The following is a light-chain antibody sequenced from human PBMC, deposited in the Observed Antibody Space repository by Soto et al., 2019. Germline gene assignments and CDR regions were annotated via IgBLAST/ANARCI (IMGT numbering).Light chain of an antibody. V-gene: IGLV2-18*02. CDR3: SSYTSSNTVL. J-gene: IGLJ2*01. CDR2: EVT. Sequence: SELSRAAYVSRSPGQSVPITKNGTSSDIGIYDRVSWYQQTPGTAPKLMIYEVTNRPSGVPDRFSGSKSGTTASLTISGLQAEDEAGYYCSSYTSSNTVLFGGGTKVTVL. CDR1: SSDIGIYDR.